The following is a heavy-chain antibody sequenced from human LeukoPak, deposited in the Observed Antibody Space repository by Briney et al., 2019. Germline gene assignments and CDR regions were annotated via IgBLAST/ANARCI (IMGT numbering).Heavy chain of an antibody. CDR1: GYSISSGYY. CDR3: ARYSSSWNDAFDI. CDR2: IYHSGST. J-gene: IGHJ3*02. V-gene: IGHV4-38-2*02. D-gene: IGHD6-13*01. Sequence: SETLSLTCTVSGYSISSGYYWGWIRQPPGKGLEWIGNIYHSGSTYYNPSLKSRVTISVDTSKNQFSLKLSSVTAADTAVYYCARYSSSWNDAFDIWGQGTMVTVSS.